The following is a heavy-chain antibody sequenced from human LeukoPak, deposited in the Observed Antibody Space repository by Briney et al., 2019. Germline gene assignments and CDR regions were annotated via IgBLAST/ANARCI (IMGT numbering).Heavy chain of an antibody. V-gene: IGHV4-59*01. Sequence: SETLSLTCTVSGGSISSYYWSWMRQPPGKGLEWIGYIYYSGSTNYNPSLKSRVTISVDTSKNQFSLKLSSVTAADTAVYYCARDRYYYDSSGYYYMDVWGKGTTVTVSS. CDR3: ARDRYYYDSSGYYYMDV. CDR1: GGSISSYY. D-gene: IGHD3-22*01. J-gene: IGHJ6*03. CDR2: IYYSGST.